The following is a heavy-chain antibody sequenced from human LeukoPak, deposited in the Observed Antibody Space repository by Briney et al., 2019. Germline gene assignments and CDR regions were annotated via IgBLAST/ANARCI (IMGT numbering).Heavy chain of an antibody. V-gene: IGHV3-43*01. J-gene: IGHJ4*02. CDR2: AGWAGGTT. Sequence: GGTLRLSCATSGFNFDRYTIHWVRHAPGKGLEWVSLAGWAGGTTFYSDSVRGRFTISRDSGRKSVYLQMNSLTTDDTAFYFCAKELDTMFFDYWGQGALVTVSS. D-gene: IGHD3-10*02. CDR1: GFNFDRYT. CDR3: AKELDTMFFDY.